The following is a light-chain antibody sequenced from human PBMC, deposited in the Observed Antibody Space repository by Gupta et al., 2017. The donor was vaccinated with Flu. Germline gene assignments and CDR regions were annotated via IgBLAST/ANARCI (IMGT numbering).Light chain of an antibody. CDR3: AAWDDSLNGPYV. V-gene: IGLV1-44*01. J-gene: IGLJ1*01. CDR1: SSNIGSNT. Sequence: QSVLPQPPSAFGTPGPRVTISCSGSSSNIGSNTVNWYQQLPGTAPKLLIYSNNQRPSGVPDRFSGSKSGTSASLAISGLQAEDEADYYCAAWDDSLNGPYVFGTGTKVTVL. CDR2: SNN.